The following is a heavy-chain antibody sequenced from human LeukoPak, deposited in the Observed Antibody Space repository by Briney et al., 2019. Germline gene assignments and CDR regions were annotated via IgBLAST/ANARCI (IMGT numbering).Heavy chain of an antibody. CDR2: IYHSGST. Sequence: PSETLSLTCAVSGGSISSSNWWSWVRQPPGKGLEWIGEIYHSGSTNYNPSLKSRVTISVDRSKNQFSLKLSSVTAADTAVYYCARGDFWSGTTLGNWFDPWGQGTLVTVSS. CDR3: ARGDFWSGTTLGNWFDP. D-gene: IGHD3-3*01. CDR1: GGSISSSNW. J-gene: IGHJ5*02. V-gene: IGHV4-4*02.